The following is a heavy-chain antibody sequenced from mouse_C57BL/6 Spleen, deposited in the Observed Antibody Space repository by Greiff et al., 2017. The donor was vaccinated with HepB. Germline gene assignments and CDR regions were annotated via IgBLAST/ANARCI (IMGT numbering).Heavy chain of an antibody. CDR1: GFTFSDYY. J-gene: IGHJ2*01. CDR3: ARDAYYYGSSYGYFDY. Sequence: EVKLMESEGGLVQPGSSMKLSCTASGFTFSDYYMAWVRQVPEKGLEWVANINYDGSSTYYLDSLKSRFIISRDNAKNILYLQMSSLKSEDTATYYCARDAYYYGSSYGYFDYWGQGTTLTVSS. V-gene: IGHV5-16*01. CDR2: INYDGSST. D-gene: IGHD1-1*01.